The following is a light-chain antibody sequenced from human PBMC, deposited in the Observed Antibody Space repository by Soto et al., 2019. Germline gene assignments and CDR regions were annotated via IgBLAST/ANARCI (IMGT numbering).Light chain of an antibody. V-gene: IGLV7-46*01. Sequence: QAVVTQEPSLTVSPGGTVTLTCGSSTGAVTSGHYPYWFQQKPGQAPTTLIYDTSNKYSWTPARFSGSLLGGKAALTLSGAQPEDEADYYCVLGRGFGGGTKVTVL. CDR3: VLGRG. J-gene: IGLJ2*01. CDR2: DTS. CDR1: TGAVTSGHY.